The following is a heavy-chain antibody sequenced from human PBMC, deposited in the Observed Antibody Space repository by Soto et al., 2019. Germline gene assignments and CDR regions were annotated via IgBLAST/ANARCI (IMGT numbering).Heavy chain of an antibody. J-gene: IGHJ3*02. CDR2: ISASSSSI. V-gene: IGHV3-21*06. Sequence: DVQLVESGGGLVKPEGSLRLSCAASGFNFITFSMNWVRQAPGKGLEWVSSISASSSSIYYAESVKGRFTVSRANAKSSLYLQMNSLPAEDTALYYCVRDAYNRDAFDIWGQGTTVTVSS. D-gene: IGHD1-20*01. CDR1: GFNFITFS. CDR3: VRDAYNRDAFDI.